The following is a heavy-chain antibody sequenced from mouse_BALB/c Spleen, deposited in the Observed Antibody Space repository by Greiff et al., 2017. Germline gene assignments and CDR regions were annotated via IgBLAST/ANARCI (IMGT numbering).Heavy chain of an antibody. CDR3: ARDRDDGFAY. J-gene: IGHJ3*01. CDR1: GYSITSGYY. Sequence: EVKLMESGPGLVKPSQSLSLTCSVTGYSITSGYYWNWIRQFPGNKLEWMGYISYDGSNNYNPSLKNRISITRDTSKNQFFLKLNSVTTEDTATYYCARDRDDGFAYWGQGTLVTVSA. D-gene: IGHD2-3*01. V-gene: IGHV3-6*02. CDR2: ISYDGSN.